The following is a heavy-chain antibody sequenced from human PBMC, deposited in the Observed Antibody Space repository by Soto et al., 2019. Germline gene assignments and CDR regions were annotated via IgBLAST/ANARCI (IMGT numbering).Heavy chain of an antibody. J-gene: IGHJ4*02. Sequence: EVQLLESGGGLVQPGGSLRLSCAASGFTFSTYAMNWVRNAPGKGLEWVSGISGSGDSTYYADSVKGRFTVSRDNSNNTLYLQMTSLRDEDTAVLYCAKERSSGWSFDYWGQGTLVTVYS. D-gene: IGHD6-19*01. CDR2: ISGSGDST. CDR3: AKERSSGWSFDY. CDR1: GFTFSTYA. V-gene: IGHV3-23*01.